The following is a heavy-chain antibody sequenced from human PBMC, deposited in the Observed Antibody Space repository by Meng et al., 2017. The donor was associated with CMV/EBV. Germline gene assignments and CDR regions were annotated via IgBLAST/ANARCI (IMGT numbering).Heavy chain of an antibody. V-gene: IGHV3-23*03. J-gene: IGHJ4*02. CDR3: AREQQQVVDY. Sequence: GESLKISCAASGFTFSSYAMSWVRQAPGKGLEWVSVIYSGGSSTYYADSVKGRFTISRDNSKNTLYLQMNSLRAEDTAVYYCAREQQQVVDYWGQGTLVTVSS. D-gene: IGHD6-13*01. CDR2: IYSGGSST. CDR1: GFTFSSYA.